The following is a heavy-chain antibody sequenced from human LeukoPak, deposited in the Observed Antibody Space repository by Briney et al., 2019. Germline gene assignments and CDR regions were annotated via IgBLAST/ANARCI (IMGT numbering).Heavy chain of an antibody. V-gene: IGHV4-30-4*01. D-gene: IGHD5-18*01. J-gene: IGHJ4*02. CDR3: ARRVDTPILPHFDY. CDR1: GGSISSGDYF. CDR2: IYYSGST. Sequence: SETLSLTCTVSGGSISSGDYFWSWIRQPPGRGLEWIGYIYYSGSTYYKPSLKSRVTISVDTSKNQFSLKLSSVTAADTAVYYCARRVDTPILPHFDYWGQGTLVTVSS.